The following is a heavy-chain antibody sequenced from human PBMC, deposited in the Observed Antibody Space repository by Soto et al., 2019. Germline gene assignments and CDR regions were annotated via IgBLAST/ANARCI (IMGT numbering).Heavy chain of an antibody. J-gene: IGHJ6*02. D-gene: IGHD6-13*01. V-gene: IGHV4-34*01. CDR1: GGSFSGYY. CDR2: INHSGST. Sequence: QVQLQQWGAGLLKPSETLSLTCAVYGGSFSGYYWSWIRQPPGKGLEWIGEINHSGSTNYNPSLKSRVTIAVDTSKNQFSLKLSSVTAANTAVYYCARPIAAHGYDMDVWGQGTTVTVSS. CDR3: ARPIAAHGYDMDV.